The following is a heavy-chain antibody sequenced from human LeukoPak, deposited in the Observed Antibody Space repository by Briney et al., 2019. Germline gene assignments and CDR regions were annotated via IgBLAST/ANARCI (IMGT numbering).Heavy chain of an antibody. Sequence: PGGSLRLPCAASGFTFSSYSMNWVRQAPGKGLEWVSYISSSSSTIYYADSVKGRFTISRDNAKNSLYLQMNSLRDEDTAVYYCTRVDYYDSSIDYWGQGTLVTVSS. D-gene: IGHD3-22*01. CDR3: TRVDYYDSSIDY. CDR2: ISSSSSTI. V-gene: IGHV3-48*02. CDR1: GFTFSSYS. J-gene: IGHJ4*02.